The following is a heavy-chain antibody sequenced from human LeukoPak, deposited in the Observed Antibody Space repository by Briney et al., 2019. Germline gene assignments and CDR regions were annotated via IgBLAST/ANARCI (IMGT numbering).Heavy chain of an antibody. CDR2: MNPNRGNT. Sequence: ASVKVSCTASGYTFTSCDINWVRQATRPGHGWMCWMNPNRGNTGYAQKFQGRVTMTRNTSISTAYMELSSLRSEDTAVYYCARGRRVVATITYYYYYGMDVWGQGTTVTVSS. J-gene: IGHJ6*02. CDR1: GYTFTSCD. D-gene: IGHD5-12*01. V-gene: IGHV1-8*01. CDR3: ARGRRVVATITYYYYYGMDV.